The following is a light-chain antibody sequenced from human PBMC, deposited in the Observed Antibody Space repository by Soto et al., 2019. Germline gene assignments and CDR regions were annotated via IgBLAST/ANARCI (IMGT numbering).Light chain of an antibody. Sequence: DVVLTQSPLSLPVTLGQPASISCRSSQSLLYSDGNTYLNWFQQRPGQSPRRLIFDVSNRDSGVPDRFSGTGSGTDFTLKISRVEAEDVGVYYCMQGTPWPPLTFRPGTRLEIK. CDR2: DVS. J-gene: IGKJ5*01. V-gene: IGKV2-30*01. CDR3: MQGTPWPPLT. CDR1: QSLLYSDGNTY.